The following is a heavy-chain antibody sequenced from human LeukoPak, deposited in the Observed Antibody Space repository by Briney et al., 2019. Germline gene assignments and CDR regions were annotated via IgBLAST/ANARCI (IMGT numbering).Heavy chain of an antibody. CDR2: IYHSGST. J-gene: IGHJ1*01. Sequence: SETLFLTCAVYGGSFSGYYWSWIRQPPGKGLEWIGEIYHSGSTNYNPSLKSRVTISVDKSKNQFSLKLSSVTAADTAVYYCARQSSSGWYVGHFQHWGQGTLVTVSS. CDR3: ARQSSSGWYVGHFQH. CDR1: GGSFSGYY. V-gene: IGHV4-34*01. D-gene: IGHD6-19*01.